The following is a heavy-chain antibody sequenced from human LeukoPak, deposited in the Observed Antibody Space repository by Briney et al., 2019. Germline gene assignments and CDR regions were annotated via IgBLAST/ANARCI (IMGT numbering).Heavy chain of an antibody. Sequence: PGGPLRLSCAASGFTFSSYAMSWVRQAPGKGLEWVSAISGSGGSTYYADSVKGRFTISRDNSKNTLYLQMNSLRAEDTAVYYCAKDPTGISFGLFDFWSGYYFDYWGQGTLVTVSS. CDR2: ISGSGGST. D-gene: IGHD3-3*01. CDR1: GFTFSSYA. J-gene: IGHJ4*02. CDR3: AKDPTGISFGLFDFWSGYYFDY. V-gene: IGHV3-23*01.